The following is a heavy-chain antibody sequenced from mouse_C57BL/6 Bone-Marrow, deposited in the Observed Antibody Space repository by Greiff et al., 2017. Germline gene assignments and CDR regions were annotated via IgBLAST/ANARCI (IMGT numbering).Heavy chain of an antibody. CDR2: IYPRDGST. D-gene: IGHD4-1*01. J-gene: IGHJ3*01. V-gene: IGHV1-85*01. CDR3: ARTGTGTPFAWFAY. Sequence: QVQLQQSGPELVKPGASVKLSCKASGYTFTSYDINWVKQRPGQGLEWIGWIYPRDGSTKYNEKFKGKATLTVDTSSSTAYMELHSLTSEDSAVYFCARTGTGTPFAWFAYWGQGTLVTVSA. CDR1: GYTFTSYD.